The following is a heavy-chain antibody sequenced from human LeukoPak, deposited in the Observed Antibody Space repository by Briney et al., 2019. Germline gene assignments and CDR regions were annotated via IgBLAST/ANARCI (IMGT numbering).Heavy chain of an antibody. CDR2: INSDGSST. Sequence: GGSLRLSCAASGFTFSSYWMHWVRQAPGKELVWVSRINSDGSSTSYADSVKGRFTISRDNAKNTLYLQMNSLRAEDTAVYHCAREGDSGSYFYYFDYWGQGTLVTVSS. D-gene: IGHD1-26*01. CDR3: AREGDSGSYFYYFDY. CDR1: GFTFSSYW. V-gene: IGHV3-74*01. J-gene: IGHJ4*02.